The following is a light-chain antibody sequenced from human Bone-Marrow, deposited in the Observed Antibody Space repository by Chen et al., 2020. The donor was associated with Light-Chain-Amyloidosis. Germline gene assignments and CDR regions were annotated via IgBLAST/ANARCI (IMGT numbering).Light chain of an antibody. J-gene: IGLJ1*01. CDR2: EVT. V-gene: IGLV2-14*01. Sequence: QSALTQPASVYGSPRQSSTIPCTGTSSDVGGDNHVSWYQQHPDKAPKLMIYEVTNRPSWVPDRFSGSKPDNTASLTISGLQTEDEADYFCSSYTITNTLVFGSGTRVTVL. CDR1: SSDVGGDNH. CDR3: SSYTITNTLV.